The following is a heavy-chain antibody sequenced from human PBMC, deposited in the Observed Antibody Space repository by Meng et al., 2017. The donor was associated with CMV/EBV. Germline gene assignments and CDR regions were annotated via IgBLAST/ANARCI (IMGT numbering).Heavy chain of an antibody. J-gene: IGHJ4*02. CDR3: ARYSGSYYSY. Sequence: QLQLQESGPGLVKPSETLSLTCTVSGGSISSSSYYWGWIRQPPGKGLEWIGSIYYSGSTYYNPSLKSRVTISVDTSKNQFSLKLRSVTAADTAVYYCARYSGSYYSYWGQGTLVTVSS. D-gene: IGHD1-26*01. CDR1: GGSISSSSYY. V-gene: IGHV4-39*01. CDR2: IYYSGST.